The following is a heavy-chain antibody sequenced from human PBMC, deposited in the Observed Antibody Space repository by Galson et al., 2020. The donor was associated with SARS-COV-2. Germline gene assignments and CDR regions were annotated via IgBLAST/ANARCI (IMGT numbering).Heavy chain of an antibody. V-gene: IGHV3-48*03. CDR3: ARDFRGSAFDF. Sequence: GGSLRLSCAASGFTFSSYEMNWVRQAPGKGLEWVSYISSSGSTIYYADSVKGRFTISRDNAKNSLYLQMNSLRAEDTAVYYCARDFRGSAFDFWGQGTLVTVSS. CDR2: ISSSGSTI. CDR1: GFTFSSYE. J-gene: IGHJ4*02. D-gene: IGHD3-16*01.